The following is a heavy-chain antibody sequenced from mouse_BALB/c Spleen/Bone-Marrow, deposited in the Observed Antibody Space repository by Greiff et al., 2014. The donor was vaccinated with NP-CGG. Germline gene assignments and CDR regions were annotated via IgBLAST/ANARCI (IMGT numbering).Heavy chain of an antibody. J-gene: IGHJ3*01. CDR3: ARYNYGSSQFAY. D-gene: IGHD1-1*01. V-gene: IGHV14-3*02. CDR1: GFNIKDTY. Sequence: SGAELVKPGASVELSCTASGFNIKDTYMHWVKQRPEQGLEWIGRIDPANGNTKYDPKFQGKATITADTSSNTAYLQLSSLTSEDTAVYYCARYNYGSSQFAYWGQGTLVTVSA. CDR2: IDPANGNT.